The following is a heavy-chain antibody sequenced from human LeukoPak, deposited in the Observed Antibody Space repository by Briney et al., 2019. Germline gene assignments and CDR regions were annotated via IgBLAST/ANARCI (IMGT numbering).Heavy chain of an antibody. V-gene: IGHV3-48*01. D-gene: IGHD6-19*01. Sequence: PGGSLRLSCAASGFTFSVFSMNWVRQAPGKGLEWVSYITSSSSAMYYADSVKGRFAISRDNAKNSLFMQMNSLRAEDTAVYYCARVAVAGMGWFDPWGQGTLVTVSS. CDR1: GFTFSVFS. CDR3: ARVAVAGMGWFDP. J-gene: IGHJ5*02. CDR2: ITSSSSAM.